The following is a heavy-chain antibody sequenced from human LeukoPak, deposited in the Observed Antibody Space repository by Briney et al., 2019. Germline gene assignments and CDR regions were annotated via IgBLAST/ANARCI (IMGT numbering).Heavy chain of an antibody. D-gene: IGHD2-2*01. CDR1: GYTFTSSG. Sequence: VSVKVSCMASGYTFTSSGISWVRHAPGQWLEWMGWISAYNGNTTYAQQLQGRVTMTTGTSTSTAYMELRSLTSDDTAVYYCARLSAAVDAFDIWGQGTMVTVSS. V-gene: IGHV1-18*01. CDR3: ARLSAAVDAFDI. J-gene: IGHJ3*02. CDR2: ISAYNGNT.